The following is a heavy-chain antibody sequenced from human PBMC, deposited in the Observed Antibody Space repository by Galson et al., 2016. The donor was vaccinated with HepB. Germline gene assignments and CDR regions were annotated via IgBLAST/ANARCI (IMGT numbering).Heavy chain of an antibody. Sequence: SLRLSCAASGFTFSSYNMNWVRQAPGKGPEWVSSITWNSGNIGYADSVRGRFTISRDNGKMSLYLQMNDLRAEDTALYYCVKDRGFCSSSRCYAGAFDFWGQGTMVTVSS. J-gene: IGHJ3*01. CDR2: ITWNSGNI. D-gene: IGHD2-2*01. V-gene: IGHV3-9*01. CDR3: VKDRGFCSSSRCYAGAFDF. CDR1: GFTFSSYN.